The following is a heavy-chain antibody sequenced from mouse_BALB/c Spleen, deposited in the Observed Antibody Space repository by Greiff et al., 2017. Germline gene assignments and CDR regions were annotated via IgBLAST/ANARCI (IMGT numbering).Heavy chain of an antibody. J-gene: IGHJ2*01. Sequence: QVQLQQPGAELVKPGASVKLSCKASGYTFTSYWMHWVKQRPGQGLEWIGEINPSNGRTNYNEKFKSKATLTVDKSSSTAYMQLSSLTSEDSAVYYCVTGGITTVVATPHWGQGTTLTVSS. CDR3: VTGGITTVVATPH. CDR2: INPSNGRT. CDR1: GYTFTSYW. V-gene: IGHV1S81*02. D-gene: IGHD1-1*01.